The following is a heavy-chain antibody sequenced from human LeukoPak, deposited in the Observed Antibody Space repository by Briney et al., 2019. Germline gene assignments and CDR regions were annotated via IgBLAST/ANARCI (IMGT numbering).Heavy chain of an antibody. CDR2: ISSSSSYI. Sequence: GGSLRLSCAASGFTFRTYAMNWVRQAPGKGLEWVSSISSSSSYIYYADSVKGRFTISRDNAKNSLYLQMNSLRAEDTAVYYCARSSGYSRNFDYWGQGTLVTVSS. V-gene: IGHV3-21*01. CDR3: ARSSGYSRNFDY. J-gene: IGHJ4*02. D-gene: IGHD5-18*01. CDR1: GFTFRTYA.